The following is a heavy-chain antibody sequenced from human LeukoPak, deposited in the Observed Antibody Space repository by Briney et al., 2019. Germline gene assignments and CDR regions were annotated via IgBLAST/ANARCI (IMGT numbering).Heavy chain of an antibody. CDR3: ASVTTVVEDYYYMDV. V-gene: IGHV3-7*01. CDR2: IKQDGSEK. J-gene: IGHJ6*03. D-gene: IGHD4-23*01. Sequence: PGGSLRLSCVASGFTFNSYWMSWVCQAPGKGLEWVANIKQDGSEKYYVDSVKGRFTISRDNDKNSLYLQMNSLRAEDTAVYYCASVTTVVEDYYYMDVWGKGTTVTISS. CDR1: GFTFNSYW.